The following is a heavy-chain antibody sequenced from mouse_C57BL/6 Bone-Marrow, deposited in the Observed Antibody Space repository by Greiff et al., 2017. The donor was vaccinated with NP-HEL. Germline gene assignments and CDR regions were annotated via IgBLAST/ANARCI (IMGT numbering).Heavy chain of an antibody. D-gene: IGHD1-1*01. V-gene: IGHV1-61*01. CDR3: ARHYYDGSSPHWYFDV. J-gene: IGHJ1*03. CDR1: GYTFTSYW. Sequence: QVQLQQPGAELVRPGSSVKLSCKASGYTFTSYWMDWVNQRPGQGLEWIGNIYPSDSETHYHQKFKDKSTLTVDKSSSTSYLQISSLTSEDSAVYYCARHYYDGSSPHWYFDVWGTGTTVTVSS. CDR2: IYPSDSET.